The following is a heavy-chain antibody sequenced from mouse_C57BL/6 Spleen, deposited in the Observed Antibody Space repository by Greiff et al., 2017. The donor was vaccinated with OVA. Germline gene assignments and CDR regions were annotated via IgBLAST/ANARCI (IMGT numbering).Heavy chain of an antibody. Sequence: QVQLQQSGAELVRPGASVTLSCKASGYTFTDYEMHWVKQTPVHGLEWIGAIDPETGGTAYNQKFKGKAILTADKSSSTAYMELRSLTSEDSAVYYCTSGDGYYAPFDYWGQGTTLTVSS. CDR1: GYTFTDYE. CDR3: TSGDGYYAPFDY. J-gene: IGHJ2*01. CDR2: IDPETGGT. V-gene: IGHV1-15*01. D-gene: IGHD2-3*01.